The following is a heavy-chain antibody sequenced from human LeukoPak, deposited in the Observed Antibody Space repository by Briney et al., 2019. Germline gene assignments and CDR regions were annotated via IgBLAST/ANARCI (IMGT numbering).Heavy chain of an antibody. V-gene: IGHV3-23*01. CDR1: GFTFSSYV. CDR2: ISDSGGGT. J-gene: IGHJ4*02. Sequence: PGGSLRLSCAASGFTFSSYVMNWVRQAPGKGLEWVSGISDSGGGTYYADSVKGRFTISGDNSKNTLYLQMNSLRAEDTAVYYCAKLPGRAADYWGQGTLVTVSS. CDR3: AKLPGRAADY.